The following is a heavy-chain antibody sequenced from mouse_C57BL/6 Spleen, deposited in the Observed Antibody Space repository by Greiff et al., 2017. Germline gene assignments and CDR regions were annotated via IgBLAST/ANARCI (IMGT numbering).Heavy chain of an antibody. Sequence: VQLQQSGPELVKPGASVKISCKASGYTFTDYYMNWVKQSHGKSLEWIGDINPNNGGTSYNQKFKGKATLTVDKSSSTAYMELRSLTSEDSAVYYCARRTTGLRPYYAMDYWGQGTSGTVSS. CDR3: ARRTTGLRPYYAMDY. V-gene: IGHV1-26*01. CDR2: INPNNGGT. CDR1: GYTFTDYY. J-gene: IGHJ4*01. D-gene: IGHD3-2*02.